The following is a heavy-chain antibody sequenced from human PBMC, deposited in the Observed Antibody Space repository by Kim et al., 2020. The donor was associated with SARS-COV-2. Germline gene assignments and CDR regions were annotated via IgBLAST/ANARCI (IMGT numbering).Heavy chain of an antibody. CDR3: ARDRITMVRGAGGPDAFDI. V-gene: IGHV4-59*13. J-gene: IGHJ3*02. CDR1: GGSISSYY. D-gene: IGHD3-10*01. Sequence: SETLSLTCTVSGGSISSYYWSWIRQPPGKGLEWIGYIYYSGSTNYNPSLKSRVTISVDTSKNQFSLKLSSVTAADTAVYYCARDRITMVRGAGGPDAFDIWGQGTMVTVSS. CDR2: IYYSGST.